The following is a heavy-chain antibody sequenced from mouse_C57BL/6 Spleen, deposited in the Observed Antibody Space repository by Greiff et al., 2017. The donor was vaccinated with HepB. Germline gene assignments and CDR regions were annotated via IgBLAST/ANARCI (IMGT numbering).Heavy chain of an antibody. Sequence: VQLQQSGPELVKPGASVKISCKASGYTFTDYYMNWVKQSHGKSLEWIGDINPNNGGTSYNQKFKGKATLTVDKSSSTAYMELRSLTSEDSAVYYCARVTGPYYFDYWGQGTTLTVSS. CDR1: GYTFTDYY. D-gene: IGHD4-1*01. J-gene: IGHJ2*01. V-gene: IGHV1-26*01. CDR2: INPNNGGT. CDR3: ARVTGPYYFDY.